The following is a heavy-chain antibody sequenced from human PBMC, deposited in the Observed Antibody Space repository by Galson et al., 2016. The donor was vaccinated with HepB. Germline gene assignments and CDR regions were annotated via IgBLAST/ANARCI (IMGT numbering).Heavy chain of an antibody. CDR3: ARDPGYITAAPFFDY. D-gene: IGHD5-24*01. V-gene: IGHV3-48*03. CDR1: GFTFSTYG. J-gene: IGHJ4*02. Sequence: SLRLSCAASGFTFSTYGMHWVRQAPGKGLEWVSYISTTGSNTYYADSVKGRFTISRDNAKNSLYVQMNSLRVEDTAVYYCARDPGYITAAPFFDYWGQGTLVTVSS. CDR2: ISTTGSNT.